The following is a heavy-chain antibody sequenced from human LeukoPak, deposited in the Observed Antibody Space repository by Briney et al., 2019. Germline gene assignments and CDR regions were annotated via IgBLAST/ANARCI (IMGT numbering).Heavy chain of an antibody. CDR3: ARDNSVGDTAWWFDP. CDR2: IKPSGSST. J-gene: IGHJ5*02. CDR1: GYTFTAYY. D-gene: IGHD1-26*01. V-gene: IGHV1-46*01. Sequence: ASVKVSCKATGYTFTAYYMHWVRQAPGQGLEWMGLIKPSGSSTVYAQKFQGRVTMTRDMSTSTDYLELSSLRSDDTAVYYCARDNSVGDTAWWFDPWGQGTLVTVSS.